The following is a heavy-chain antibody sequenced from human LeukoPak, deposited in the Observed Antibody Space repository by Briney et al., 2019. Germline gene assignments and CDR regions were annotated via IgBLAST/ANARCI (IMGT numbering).Heavy chain of an antibody. CDR1: GFTFSSYA. CDR3: ATPYGSGSYDY. Sequence: GGSLRLSCAASGFTFSSYAMNWVRQAPGKGLEWVSAISGSGGSAYYADSLKGRFAISRDNSKNTLYLQMNSLTVEYTAVYYCATPYGSGSYDYWGQGTLVTVSS. CDR2: ISGSGGSA. J-gene: IGHJ4*02. D-gene: IGHD3-10*01. V-gene: IGHV3-23*01.